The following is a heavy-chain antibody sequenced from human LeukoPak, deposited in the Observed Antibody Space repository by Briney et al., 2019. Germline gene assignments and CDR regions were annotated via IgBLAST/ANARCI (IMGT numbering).Heavy chain of an antibody. CDR3: ARAPPRGYGHPIDY. Sequence: ASVKVSCKASGGTFSSYAISWVRQAPGQGLEWMGRIIPILGIANYAQKFQGRVTITADKSTSTAYMELSSLRSEDTAMYYCARAPPRGYGHPIDYWGQGTLVTVSS. D-gene: IGHD3-22*01. CDR1: GGTFSSYA. CDR2: IIPILGIA. V-gene: IGHV1-69*04. J-gene: IGHJ4*02.